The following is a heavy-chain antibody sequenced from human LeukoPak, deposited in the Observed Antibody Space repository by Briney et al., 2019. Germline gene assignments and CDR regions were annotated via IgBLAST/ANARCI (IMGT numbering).Heavy chain of an antibody. CDR2: IIPIFGTA. CDR1: GGTFSSYA. J-gene: IGHJ6*02. CDR3: APYLIGRNYGMDV. V-gene: IGHV1-69*13. Sequence: GASVKVSCKASGGTFSSYAISWVRQAPGQGLEWMGGIIPIFGTANYAQKFQGRVTITADESTSTAYMELSSLRSEDTAVYYCAPYLIGRNYGMDVWGQGTTVTVSS.